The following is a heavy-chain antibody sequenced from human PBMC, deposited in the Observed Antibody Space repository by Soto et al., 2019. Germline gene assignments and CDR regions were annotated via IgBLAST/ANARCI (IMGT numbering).Heavy chain of an antibody. V-gene: IGHV4-30-4*01. CDR3: ARGNWWDFSKLFDP. CDR1: GGSISSGDYY. D-gene: IGHD4-4*01. J-gene: IGHJ5*02. Sequence: QVQLQESGPGLVKPSQTLSLTCTVSGGSISSGDYYWSWIRKPPGKGLEWIGYIYYSGRNYYNPSLKSLLNISVDTSKNQFSLKLRSVTAAVTVMYYFARGNWWDFSKLFDPWGKVNLGTVSS. CDR2: IYYSGRN.